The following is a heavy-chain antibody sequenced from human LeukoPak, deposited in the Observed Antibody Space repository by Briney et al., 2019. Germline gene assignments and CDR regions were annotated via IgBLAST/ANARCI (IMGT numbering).Heavy chain of an antibody. J-gene: IGHJ4*02. CDR1: GFTFGSYW. D-gene: IGHD3-9*01. CDR3: VRHPGSYNVLTGYSYYFDY. CDR2: TKHDGSDH. Sequence: GGSLRLSCVGSGFTFGSYWMSWVRQAPGKGLEWVANTKHDGSDHYYADSVAGRFTISRDNAKNSLYLEMSSLRAEDAAVYFCVRHPGSYNVLTGYSYYFDYWGQGTLVTVSS. V-gene: IGHV3-7*01.